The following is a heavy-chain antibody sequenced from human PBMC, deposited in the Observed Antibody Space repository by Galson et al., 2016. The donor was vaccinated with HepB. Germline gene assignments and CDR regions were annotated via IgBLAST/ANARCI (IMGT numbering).Heavy chain of an antibody. CDR3: ERDLQIYDFWSGYYTGYHYYFMDV. J-gene: IGHJ6*03. CDR1: GFTFSSYP. CDR2: ISHDGINK. V-gene: IGHV3-30-3*01. D-gene: IGHD3-3*01. Sequence: SLRLACAASGFTFSSYPMHWVRQAQGKGLEWVAVISHDGINKYYADSVMGRFTIPRDKSKNTLYLQINSLRAEDTAVYFCERDLQIYDFWSGYYTGYHYYFMDVWGQGTTVTVSS.